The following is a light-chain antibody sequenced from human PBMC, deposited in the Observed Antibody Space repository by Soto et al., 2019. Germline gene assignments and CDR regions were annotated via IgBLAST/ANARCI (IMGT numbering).Light chain of an antibody. V-gene: IGKV3D-20*01. CDR2: DAS. J-gene: IGKJ4*01. CDR1: QTVRNNY. CDR3: QQFSSYPLT. Sequence: EIVMTESPAKMAMSPWGRATLSWGASQTVRNNYLAWYQQKPGQAPRLLIYDASSRATGIPDGFSGGGSGTDFTLTISRLEPEDFAVYYCQQFSSYPLTFGGGTKVDIK.